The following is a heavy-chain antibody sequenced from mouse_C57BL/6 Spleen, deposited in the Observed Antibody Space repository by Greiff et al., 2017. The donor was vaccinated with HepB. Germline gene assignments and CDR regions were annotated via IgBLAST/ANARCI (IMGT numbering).Heavy chain of an antibody. D-gene: IGHD3-2*02. V-gene: IGHV1-55*01. CDR3: ASRQLRLREYFDY. Sequence: QVQLKQPGAELVKPGASVKMSCKASGYTFTSYWITWVKQRPGQGLEWIGDIYPGSGSTNYNEKFKSKATLTVDTSSSTAYMQLSSLTSEDSAVYYCASRQLRLREYFDYWGQGTTLTVSS. J-gene: IGHJ2*01. CDR1: GYTFTSYW. CDR2: IYPGSGST.